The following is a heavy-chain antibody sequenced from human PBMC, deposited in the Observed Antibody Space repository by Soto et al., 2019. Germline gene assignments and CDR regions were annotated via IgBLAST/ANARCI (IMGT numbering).Heavy chain of an antibody. D-gene: IGHD2-8*02. V-gene: IGHV4-4*02. CDR1: GASIGSGGW. CDR2: IFHGGNT. CDR3: ARHEGWTGPDQ. J-gene: IGHJ5*02. Sequence: NPSETLSLTCAVSGASIGSGGWWSWVRQPPGKGLEWIAEIFHGGNTNYSPSLKSRVTISVDKSQNQFSLNVYSVTAADTAVYYCARHEGWTGPDQWGQGTLVTVSS.